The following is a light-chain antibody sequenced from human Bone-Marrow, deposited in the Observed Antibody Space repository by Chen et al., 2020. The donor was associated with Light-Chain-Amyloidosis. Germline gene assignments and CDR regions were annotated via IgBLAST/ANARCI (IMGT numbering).Light chain of an antibody. CDR3: QQYDSFPWT. CDR2: SAS. V-gene: IGKV3-20*01. CDR1: QSVGSTY. Sequence: ELVLTQSPGTLSLSPGERAPLSCRASQSVGSTYLAGYQQKPVQATRVRIYSASSRATDIPGMFRGSGSGTDFTLTLNRVEPEDFAMYFCQQYDSFPWTFGQGTNVEIK. J-gene: IGKJ1*01.